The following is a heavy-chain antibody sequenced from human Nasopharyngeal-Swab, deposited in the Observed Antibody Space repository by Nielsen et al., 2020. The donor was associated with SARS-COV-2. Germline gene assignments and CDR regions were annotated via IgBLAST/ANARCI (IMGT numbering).Heavy chain of an antibody. CDR1: GFPFDDYA. CDR2: LTWNSGNI. D-gene: IGHD6-13*01. Sequence: GGSLRLSCVASGFPFDDYAMSWVRLLPGRGLQWGAGLTWNSGNIGYADSVKGRFTVSRDNADNSLFLQMDSLRPEDTAFYYCAKSLYTSTWSYYFDIWGQGSMVTVSS. CDR3: AKSLYTSTWSYYFDI. V-gene: IGHV3-9*01. J-gene: IGHJ4*02.